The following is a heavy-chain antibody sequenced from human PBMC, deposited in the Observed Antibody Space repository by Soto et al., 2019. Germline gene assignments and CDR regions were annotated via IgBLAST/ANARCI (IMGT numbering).Heavy chain of an antibody. V-gene: IGHV3-23*01. Sequence: GGSLRLSCAASGFTFSSYAMSWVRQAPGKGLEWVSAISGSGGSTYYADSVKGRFTISRDNSKNTLYLQMNSLRAEDTAVYYCAKDWGTYYDFWSGYYTGVEIHVDWGQGTLVTVSS. CDR3: AKDWGTYYDFWSGYYTGVEIHVD. D-gene: IGHD3-3*01. J-gene: IGHJ4*02. CDR2: ISGSGGST. CDR1: GFTFSSYA.